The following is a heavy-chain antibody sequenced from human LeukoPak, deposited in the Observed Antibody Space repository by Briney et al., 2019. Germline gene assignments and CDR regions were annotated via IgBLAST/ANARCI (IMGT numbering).Heavy chain of an antibody. CDR1: GFTFDDYA. D-gene: IGHD3-10*01. CDR3: AKGPGAYCYGSGRFDP. V-gene: IGHV3-9*03. Sequence: GGSLRLSCAASGFTFDDYAMHWVRQAPGKGLEWVSGISWNSGSIGYADSVKGRFTISRDNAKNSLYLQMNSLRAEDMALYYCAKGPGAYCYGSGRFDPWGQGTLVTVSS. J-gene: IGHJ5*02. CDR2: ISWNSGSI.